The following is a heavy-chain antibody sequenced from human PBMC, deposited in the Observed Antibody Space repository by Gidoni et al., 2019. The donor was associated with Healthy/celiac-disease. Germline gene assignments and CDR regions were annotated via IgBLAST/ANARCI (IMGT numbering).Heavy chain of an antibody. CDR1: GGTFSSYA. Sequence: QVQLVQSGAEVKKPGSSVKVSCQASGGTFSSYAISWVRQAPGQGLEWMGRIIPILGIANYAQKFQGRVTITADKSTSTAYMELSSLRSEDTAVYYCARDIGYSYSTRPTKNYGYWGQGTLVTVSS. CDR2: IIPILGIA. V-gene: IGHV1-69*04. CDR3: ARDIGYSYSTRPTKNYGY. J-gene: IGHJ4*02. D-gene: IGHD5-18*01.